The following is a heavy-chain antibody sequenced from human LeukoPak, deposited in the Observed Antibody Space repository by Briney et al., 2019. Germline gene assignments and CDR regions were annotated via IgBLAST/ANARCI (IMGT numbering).Heavy chain of an antibody. V-gene: IGHV4-59*01. J-gene: IGHJ6*02. D-gene: IGHD5-12*01. Sequence: PSETLSLTCTVSGGSISSYYWSWIRQPPGKGLEWIGYIYYSGSTNYSPSLKSRVTISVDTSKNQFSLKLSSVTAADTAVYYCARGRLNVATTYCYYYGMDVWGQGTTVTVSS. CDR2: IYYSGST. CDR3: ARGRLNVATTYCYYYGMDV. CDR1: GGSISSYY.